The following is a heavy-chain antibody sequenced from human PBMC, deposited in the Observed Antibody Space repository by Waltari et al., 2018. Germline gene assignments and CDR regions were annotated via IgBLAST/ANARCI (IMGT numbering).Heavy chain of an antibody. Sequence: QVQLVESGGGVVQPGRSLRLSCAAYGFDLDNYGMHWVRQAPGKGLEWVAIIWFDGTTTYYAESVKGRFTISRDSSRNTVYLQMNSLRAEDTAVYYCAMGGSNSWFAHWGQGTPVTVSS. CDR3: AMGGSNSWFAH. CDR2: IWFDGTTT. J-gene: IGHJ5*01. D-gene: IGHD6-13*01. CDR1: GFDLDNYG. V-gene: IGHV3-33*01.